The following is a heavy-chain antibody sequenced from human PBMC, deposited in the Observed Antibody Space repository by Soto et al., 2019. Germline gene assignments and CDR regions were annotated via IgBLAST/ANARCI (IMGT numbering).Heavy chain of an antibody. CDR3: ARRWAIFGVVITMVPYYFDY. V-gene: IGHV4-34*01. CDR1: GGSFSGYY. J-gene: IGHJ4*02. Sequence: LSLTCAVYGGSFSGYYWSWIRQPPGKGLEWIGEINHSGSTNYNPSLKSRVTISVDTSKNQFSLKLSSVTAADTAVYYCARRWAIFGVVITMVPYYFDYWGQGTLVTVSS. CDR2: INHSGST. D-gene: IGHD3-3*01.